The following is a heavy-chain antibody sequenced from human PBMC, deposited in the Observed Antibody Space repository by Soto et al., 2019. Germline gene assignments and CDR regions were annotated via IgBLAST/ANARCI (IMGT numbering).Heavy chain of an antibody. CDR1: GFTFSSYG. D-gene: IGHD2-8*01. V-gene: IGHV3-30*18. J-gene: IGHJ6*02. CDR2: ISYDGSNK. CDR3: TKDLVLGVYATRYYYYYYGMDV. Sequence: QVQLVESGGGVVQPGRSLRLSCAASGFTFSSYGMHWVRQAPGKGLEWVAVISYDGSNKYYADSVKGRFTISRDNSKNTLYLQMNSLRAEDTAVYYCTKDLVLGVYATRYYYYYYGMDVWGQGTTVTVSS.